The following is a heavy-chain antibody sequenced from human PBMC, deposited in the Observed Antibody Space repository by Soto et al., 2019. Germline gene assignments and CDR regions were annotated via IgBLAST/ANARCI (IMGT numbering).Heavy chain of an antibody. V-gene: IGHV1-69*13. D-gene: IGHD3-3*01. CDR2: IIPIFGTA. CDR1: GGTFSSYA. CDR3: ASRPYDFWSGYYPHAFDI. J-gene: IGHJ3*02. Sequence: SVKVSCKASGGTFSSYAISWVRQAPGQGLEWMGGIIPIFGTANYAQKFQGRVTITADESTSTAYMELSSLRSEDTAVYYCASRPYDFWSGYYPHAFDIWGQGTMVTVSS.